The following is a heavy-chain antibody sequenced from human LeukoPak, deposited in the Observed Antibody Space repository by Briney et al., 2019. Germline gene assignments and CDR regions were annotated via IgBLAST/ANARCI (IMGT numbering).Heavy chain of an antibody. J-gene: IGHJ5*02. CDR3: ARPHRASWFDP. CDR2: IYYSGST. V-gene: IGHV4-39*01. Sequence: SETLSLTCTVSGGSISSSSYYWGWIRQPPGKGLEWIGSIYYSGSTYYNPSLKSRVTISVDTSKNQFSLKLSSVTAADTAVYYCARPHRASWFDPWGQGTLVTVSS. CDR1: GGSISSSSYY.